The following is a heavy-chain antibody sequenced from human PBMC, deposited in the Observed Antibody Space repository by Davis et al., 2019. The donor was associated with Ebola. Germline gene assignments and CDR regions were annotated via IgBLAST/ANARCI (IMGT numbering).Heavy chain of an antibody. D-gene: IGHD4-17*01. V-gene: IGHV3-30*18. CDR3: AKDTVTILGY. Sequence: GGSLRFSCAASGFTFSSYGMHWVRQAPGKGLEWVAVISYDGSNKYYADSVKGRFTISRDNSKNTLYLQMNSLRAEDTAVYYCAKDTVTILGYWGQGTLVTVSS. CDR1: GFTFSSYG. CDR2: ISYDGSNK. J-gene: IGHJ4*02.